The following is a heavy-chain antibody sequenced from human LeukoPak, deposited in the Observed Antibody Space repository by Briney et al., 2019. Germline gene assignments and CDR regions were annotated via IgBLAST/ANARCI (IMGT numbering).Heavy chain of an antibody. D-gene: IGHD6-19*01. V-gene: IGHV2-26*01. CDR3: ARWVSSGWYRFDI. Sequence: SGPVLLKLTETLTLTFTVSGFSLSNARMGVSWIRQPPGKALEWLAHIFSNDEKSYSTSLKSRLTISKDTSKSQVVLTMTNMDPVDTATYYCARWVSSGWYRFDIWGQGTMVTVSS. J-gene: IGHJ3*02. CDR2: IFSNDEK. CDR1: GFSLSNARMG.